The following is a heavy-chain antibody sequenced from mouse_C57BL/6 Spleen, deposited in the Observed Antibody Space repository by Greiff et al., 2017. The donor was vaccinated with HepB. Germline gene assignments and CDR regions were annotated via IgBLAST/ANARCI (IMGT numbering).Heavy chain of an antibody. Sequence: QVQLQQSGAELVRPGTSVKLSCKASGYTFTSYWMHWVKQRPGQGLEWIGVIDPSDSYTNYNQKFKGKATLTVDTSSSTAYMQLSSLTSEDSAVYYCARRPTVVAPYYFDYWGQGTTLTVSS. D-gene: IGHD1-1*01. V-gene: IGHV1-59*01. CDR1: GYTFTSYW. J-gene: IGHJ2*01. CDR3: ARRPTVVAPYYFDY. CDR2: IDPSDSYT.